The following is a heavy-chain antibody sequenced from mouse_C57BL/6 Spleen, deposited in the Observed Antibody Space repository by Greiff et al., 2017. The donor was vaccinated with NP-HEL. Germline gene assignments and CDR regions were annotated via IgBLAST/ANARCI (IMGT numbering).Heavy chain of an antibody. CDR2: ISSGGSYT. V-gene: IGHV5-6*01. CDR1: GFTFSSYG. CDR3: ARPSAGTGYWYFDV. Sequence: EVQRVESGGDLVKPGGSLKLSCAASGFTFSSYGMSWVRQTPDKRLEWVATISSGGSYTYYPDSVKGRFTISRDNAKNTLYLQMSSLKSEDTAMCYCARPSAGTGYWYFDVWGTGTTVTVSS. D-gene: IGHD4-1*01. J-gene: IGHJ1*03.